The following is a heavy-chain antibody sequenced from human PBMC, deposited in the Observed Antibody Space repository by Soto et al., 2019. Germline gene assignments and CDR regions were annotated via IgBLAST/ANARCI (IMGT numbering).Heavy chain of an antibody. CDR3: ARGSIYGSGDS. D-gene: IGHD3-10*01. CDR2: IYYSGST. CDR1: GDSISSYY. V-gene: IGHV4-59*12. Sequence: SETLSLTCSVSGDSISSYYWSWIRQPPGKGLEWIGYIYYSGSTNYNPSFKSRVTISVDTSKNQFSLKLSSVTAADTAVYYCARGSIYGSGDSWGQGTLVTVSS. J-gene: IGHJ4*02.